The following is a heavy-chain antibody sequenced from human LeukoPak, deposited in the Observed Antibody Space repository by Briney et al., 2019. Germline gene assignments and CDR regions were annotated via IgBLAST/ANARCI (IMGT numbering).Heavy chain of an antibody. V-gene: IGHV4-59*01. J-gene: IGHJ2*01. CDR1: GGSISSYY. D-gene: IGHD5-12*01. CDR3: ARDFLPPHYTATIRPDWYFDL. Sequence: SETLSLTCTVSGGSISSYYWSWIRQPPGKGLEWIGYIYYSGSTNYNPSLKSRVTISVDTSKNQFSLKLSSVTAADTAVYYCARDFLPPHYTATIRPDWYFDLWGRGSLVTVSS. CDR2: IYYSGST.